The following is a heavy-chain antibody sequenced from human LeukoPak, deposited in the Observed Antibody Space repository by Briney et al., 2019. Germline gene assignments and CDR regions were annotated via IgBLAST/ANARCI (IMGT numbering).Heavy chain of an antibody. CDR2: IYYSGST. CDR3: ARTLAAYYYYGMDV. J-gene: IGHJ6*02. Sequence: SETLSLTCTVSGGSISSYYWSWIRQPPGKGLEWIGYIYYSGSTNYNPPLKSRVTISVDTSKNQFSLNLSSVTAADTAVYYCARTLAAYYYYGMDVWGQGTTVTVSS. CDR1: GGSISSYY. D-gene: IGHD2-15*01. V-gene: IGHV4-59*01.